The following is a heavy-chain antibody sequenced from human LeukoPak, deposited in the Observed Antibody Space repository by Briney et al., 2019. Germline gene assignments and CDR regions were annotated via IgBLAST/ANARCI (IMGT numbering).Heavy chain of an antibody. J-gene: IGHJ4*02. CDR1: GFTFSSYS. V-gene: IGHV3-21*01. CDR2: ISSSSSYI. D-gene: IGHD3-9*01. CDR3: ARDPAYYDILTGYSPKGIDY. Sequence: GGSLRLSCAASGFTFSSYSMNRVRQAPGKGLEWVSSISSSSSYIYYAESVKGRFTISRDNAKNSLYLQMNSLRAEDTAVYYCARDPAYYDILTGYSPKGIDYWGQGTLVTVSS.